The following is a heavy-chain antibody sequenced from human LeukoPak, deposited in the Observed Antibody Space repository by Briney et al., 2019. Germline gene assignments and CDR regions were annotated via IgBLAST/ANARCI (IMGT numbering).Heavy chain of an antibody. J-gene: IGHJ4*02. CDR3: ARELPFDY. D-gene: IGHD2-15*01. V-gene: IGHV3-74*01. Sequence: GGSLRLSCAASGFTFSNYWMHWVRQAPGKGLVWVSRIKSDGSRTDYADSVKGRFTISRDNAKNTLYLQMNSLRAEDTAVYYCARELPFDYWGQGTLVTVSS. CDR2: IKSDGSRT. CDR1: GFTFSNYW.